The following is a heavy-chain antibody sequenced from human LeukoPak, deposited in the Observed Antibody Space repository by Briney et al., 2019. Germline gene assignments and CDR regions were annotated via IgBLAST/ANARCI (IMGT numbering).Heavy chain of an antibody. J-gene: IGHJ4*02. Sequence: GGSLRLSCAASGFTFSSYEMNWVRQAPGKGLEWVSYISSSGSTIYYADSVKGRFTISRDNAKNSLYLQMNSLRAEDTAVYYCARGPYYYDSGLDYWGQGTLVTVSS. CDR1: GFTFSSYE. V-gene: IGHV3-48*03. CDR2: ISSSGSTI. D-gene: IGHD3-22*01. CDR3: ARGPYYYDSGLDY.